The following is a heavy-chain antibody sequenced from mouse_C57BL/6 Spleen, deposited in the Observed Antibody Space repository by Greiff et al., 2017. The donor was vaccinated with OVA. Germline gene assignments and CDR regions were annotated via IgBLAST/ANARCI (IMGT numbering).Heavy chain of an antibody. CDR1: GYTFTSYG. J-gene: IGHJ2*01. CDR2: IYPRSGNT. D-gene: IGHD3-2*02. Sequence: VQLQQSGAELARPGASVKLSCKASGYTFTSYGISWVKQRTGQGLEWIGEIYPRSGNTYYNEKFKGKATLTADKSSSTAYMELRSLTSEDSAVYFCARKQGSGYPFDYWGQGTTLTVSS. CDR3: ARKQGSGYPFDY. V-gene: IGHV1-81*01.